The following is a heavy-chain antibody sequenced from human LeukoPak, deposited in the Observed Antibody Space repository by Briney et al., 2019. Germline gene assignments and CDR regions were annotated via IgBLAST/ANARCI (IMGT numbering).Heavy chain of an antibody. CDR2: IIPIFGTA. J-gene: IGHJ3*02. CDR1: GGTFSSYA. CDR3: ARDTGADYYDSSGYHMGAFDI. D-gene: IGHD3-22*01. V-gene: IGHV1-69*05. Sequence: ASVKVSCKASGGTFSSYAISWVRQAPGQGLEWMGRIIPIFGTANYAQKFQGRVTITTDESTSTAYMGLSSLRSEDTAVYYCARDTGADYYDSSGYHMGAFDIWGQGTMVTVSP.